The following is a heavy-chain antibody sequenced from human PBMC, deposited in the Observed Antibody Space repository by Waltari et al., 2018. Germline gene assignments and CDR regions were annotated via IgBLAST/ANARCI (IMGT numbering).Heavy chain of an antibody. Sequence: QVQLQESGPGLVKPSETLSLTCTVSGGSISSYYWSWIRQPPGKGLEWIGYIYSRGATNYNPSLKGRVTISGDTSKNQFSLKLGSVTAADTAVYYCARGRFGELYRHFDYWGQGTLVTVSS. D-gene: IGHD3-10*01. J-gene: IGHJ4*02. CDR1: GGSISSYY. CDR3: ARGRFGELYRHFDY. V-gene: IGHV4-59*01. CDR2: IYSRGAT.